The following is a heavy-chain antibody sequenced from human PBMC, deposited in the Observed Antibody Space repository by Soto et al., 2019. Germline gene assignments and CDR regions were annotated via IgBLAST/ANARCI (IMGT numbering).Heavy chain of an antibody. V-gene: IGHV3-33*01. CDR1: GFTFSSYG. CDR2: IWYDGSNK. CDR3: ARDPRYYYDSREGNAFDI. D-gene: IGHD3-22*01. Sequence: GGSLRLSCAASGFTFSSYGMHWVRQAPGKGLEWVAVIWYDGSNKYYADSVKGRFTISRDNSKNTLYLQMNSLRAEDTAVYYCARDPRYYYDSREGNAFDIWGQGTMVT. J-gene: IGHJ3*02.